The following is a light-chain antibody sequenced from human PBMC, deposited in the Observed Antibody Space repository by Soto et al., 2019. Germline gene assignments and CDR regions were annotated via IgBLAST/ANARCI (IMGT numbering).Light chain of an antibody. Sequence: QSVLTQPASVYGSPGQSITISCTGTSSDVGSYNLVSWYQQRPGKAPKLMIYEVSKRPSGVSNRFSGSKPGNTASLTISGLQAEDEADYYCCSYAGSSTPLIFGTGTKVTVL. V-gene: IGLV2-23*02. CDR1: SSDVGSYNL. J-gene: IGLJ1*01. CDR3: CSYAGSSTPLI. CDR2: EVS.